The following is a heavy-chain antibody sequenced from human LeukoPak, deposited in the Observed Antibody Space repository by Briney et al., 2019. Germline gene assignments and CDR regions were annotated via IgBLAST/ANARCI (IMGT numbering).Heavy chain of an antibody. Sequence: SVKVSCKASGGTFNTFALTWVRQAPGQGLEWMGRIVPTLPLANSAQRFQGRVTFTADRSSSTAYMELSNLGSEDTAVYYCAKVDEIAATGLETWGQGTLVTVSS. CDR1: GGTFNTFA. CDR3: AKVDEIAATGLET. J-gene: IGHJ5*02. V-gene: IGHV1-69*04. D-gene: IGHD2-21*01. CDR2: IVPTLPLA.